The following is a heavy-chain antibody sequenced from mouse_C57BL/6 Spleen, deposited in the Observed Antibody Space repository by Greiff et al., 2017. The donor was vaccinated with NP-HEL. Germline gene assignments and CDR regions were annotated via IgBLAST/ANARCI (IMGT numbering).Heavy chain of an antibody. CDR1: GYAFSSSW. V-gene: IGHV1-82*01. CDR3: ARSNYGSSYDAMDY. CDR2: IYPGDGDT. J-gene: IGHJ4*01. D-gene: IGHD1-1*01. Sequence: VQLVESGPELVKPGASVKISCKASGYAFSSSWMNWVKQRPGKGLEWIGRIYPGDGDTNYNGKFKGKATLTADKSSSTAYMQRSSLTSEDSAVYFCARSNYGSSYDAMDYWGQGTSVTVSS.